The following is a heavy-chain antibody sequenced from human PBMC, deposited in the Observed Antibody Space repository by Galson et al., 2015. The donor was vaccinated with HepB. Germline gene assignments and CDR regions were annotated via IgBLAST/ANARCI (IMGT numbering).Heavy chain of an antibody. J-gene: IGHJ4*02. V-gene: IGHV4-34*01. D-gene: IGHD1-14*01. Sequence: SETLSLTCAVYGGSFSGYYWSWIRQPPGKGLEWIGEINHSGSTNYNPSLKSRVTISVDTSKNQFSLKLSSVTAADTAVYYCARALGWRASRNDYWGQGTLVTVSS. CDR2: INHSGST. CDR3: ARALGWRASRNDY. CDR1: GGSFSGYY.